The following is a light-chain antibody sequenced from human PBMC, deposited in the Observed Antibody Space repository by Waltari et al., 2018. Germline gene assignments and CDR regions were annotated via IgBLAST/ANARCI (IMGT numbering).Light chain of an antibody. CDR2: DAS. J-gene: IGKJ2*03. Sequence: EIVLTQSPATLSLSPGARATLSCRASQSVSSYLAWYQQKPGQAPRLLIYDASNRATGVPARFSGSGSGTDFTLTISSLEPEDFAVYHCQQRDNWYSFGQGTKLEIK. CDR1: QSVSSY. CDR3: QQRDNWYS. V-gene: IGKV3-11*01.